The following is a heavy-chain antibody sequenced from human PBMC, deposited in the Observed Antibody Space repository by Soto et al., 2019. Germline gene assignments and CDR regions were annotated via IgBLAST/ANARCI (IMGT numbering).Heavy chain of an antibody. V-gene: IGHV1-69*06. J-gene: IGHJ5*02. CDR3: AGDRRGQQLALQRFDP. CDR1: GGTFSSYA. D-gene: IGHD6-13*01. Sequence: SVKVSCKASGGTFSSYAISWVRQAPGQGLEWMGGIIPIFGTANYAQKFQGRVTITADKSTSTAYMELSSLRSEDTAVYYCAGDRRGQQLALQRFDPWGQGTLVTVSS. CDR2: IIPIFGTA.